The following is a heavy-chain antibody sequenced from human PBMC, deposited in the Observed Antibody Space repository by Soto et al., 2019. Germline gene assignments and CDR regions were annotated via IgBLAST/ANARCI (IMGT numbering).Heavy chain of an antibody. CDR3: ARWEHEHGKMDV. Sequence: QVQLQQSGSGLVKPSQTLSLTCAISGDSVSSSSAAWSWIRQSPSRGLEWLGRTYYRSKWYNQYALSVKSRITINPDTSKNQFSLQLNSVTPEDTAVYYCARWEHEHGKMDVWGRRTTVTVSS. J-gene: IGHJ6*02. CDR1: GDSVSSSSAA. CDR2: TYYRSKWYN. D-gene: IGHD1-26*01. V-gene: IGHV6-1*01.